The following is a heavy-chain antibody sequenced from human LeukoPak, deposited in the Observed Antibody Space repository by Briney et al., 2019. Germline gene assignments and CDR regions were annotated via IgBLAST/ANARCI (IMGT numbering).Heavy chain of an antibody. CDR3: ARRGGDYIRGYYGMDV. D-gene: IGHD4-17*01. CDR2: IYYSGST. CDR1: SGSISSYY. V-gene: IGHV4-59*01. Sequence: SETLSLTCTVSSGSISSYYWSWIRQPPGKGLEWIGYIYYSGSTNYNPSLKSRVTISVDTSKNQFSLKLSSVTAADTAVYYCARRGGDYIRGYYGMDVWGQGTTVTVSS. J-gene: IGHJ6*02.